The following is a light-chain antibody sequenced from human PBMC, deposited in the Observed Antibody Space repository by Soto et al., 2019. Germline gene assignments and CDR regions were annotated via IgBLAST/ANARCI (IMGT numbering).Light chain of an antibody. CDR1: QSLDSSY. Sequence: EIVLTQSPGTLSLSPGERATISCRASQSLDSSYLAWYQQKPGQAPRLLIYGASSRATGIPARFSGSGSGTDFTLTISRLEPEDFALYYCLQEGSSPRTFGQGTKVEVK. CDR2: GAS. CDR3: LQEGSSPRT. V-gene: IGKV3-20*01. J-gene: IGKJ1*01.